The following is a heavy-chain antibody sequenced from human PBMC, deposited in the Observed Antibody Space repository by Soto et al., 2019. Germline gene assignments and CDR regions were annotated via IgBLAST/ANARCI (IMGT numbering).Heavy chain of an antibody. V-gene: IGHV1-46*01. Sequence: ASVKVSCKASGYTFTSYYMHWVRQAPGQGLEWMGIINPSGGSTSYAQKFQGRVTMTRDTSTSTVYMELSSLRSEDTAVYYCARASDPDMTPMVRGVIPRSPFDYWGQGTLVTVSS. D-gene: IGHD3-10*01. CDR3: ARASDPDMTPMVRGVIPRSPFDY. CDR1: GYTFTSYY. CDR2: INPSGGST. J-gene: IGHJ4*02.